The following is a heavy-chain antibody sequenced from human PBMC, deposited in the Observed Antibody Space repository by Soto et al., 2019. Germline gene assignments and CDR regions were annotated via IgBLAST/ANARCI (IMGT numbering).Heavy chain of an antibody. V-gene: IGHV4-39*02. CDR3: ARDPNIVGATHGGYYYYYGMDV. CDR2: IYYSGST. CDR1: GGSISSSSYY. Sequence: SETLSLTCTVSGGSISSSSYYWGWIRQPPGKGLEWIGSIYYSGSTYYNPSLKSRVTISVDTSKNQFSLKLSSVTAADTAVYYCARDPNIVGATHGGYYYYYGMDVWGQGTTVTVSS. J-gene: IGHJ6*02. D-gene: IGHD1-26*01.